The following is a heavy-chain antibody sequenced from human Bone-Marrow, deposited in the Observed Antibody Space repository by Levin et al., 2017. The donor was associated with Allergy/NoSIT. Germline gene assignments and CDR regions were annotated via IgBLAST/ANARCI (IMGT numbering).Heavy chain of an antibody. V-gene: IGHV3-30*18. CDR3: AKVLDPYSVTYYGYYFDY. D-gene: IGHD1-26*01. Sequence: QPGGSLRLSCAASGFTFSNYGIHWVRQAPGKGLEWVAVASYDGSNTYYADSVKGRFTSSRDNSKNTLYLQMNSLRAEDTAVYYCAKVLDPYSVTYYGYYFDYWGQGSLVTVSS. CDR1: GFTFSNYG. CDR2: ASYDGSNT. J-gene: IGHJ4*02.